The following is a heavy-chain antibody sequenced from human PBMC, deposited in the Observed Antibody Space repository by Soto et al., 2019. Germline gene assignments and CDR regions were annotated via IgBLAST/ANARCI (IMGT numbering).Heavy chain of an antibody. V-gene: IGHV3-33*01. CDR1: GFTFSSYG. J-gene: IGHJ6*02. CDR3: ARGGVVVPFTGSNYYYYGMDV. D-gene: IGHD2-2*01. Sequence: GGSLRLSCAASGFTFSSYGMHWVRQAPGKGLEWVAVIWYDGSNKYYADSVKGRFTISRDNSKNTLYLQMNSLRAEDTAVYYCARGGVVVPFTGSNYYYYGMDVWGQGTTVTVS. CDR2: IWYDGSNK.